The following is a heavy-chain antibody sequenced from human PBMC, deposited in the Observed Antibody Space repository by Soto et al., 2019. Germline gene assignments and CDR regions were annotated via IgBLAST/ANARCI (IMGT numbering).Heavy chain of an antibody. Sequence: GGSLRLSCAAYGFIFDDYAMHWVRQAPGKGLEWVSGITWNGGTIFYADSVKGRFTISRDNAKNSLYLQMNSLTAEDTALYYCAKGGSGALIAPAGTGNWIERWGQGTVVTVSS. D-gene: IGHD6-13*01. J-gene: IGHJ5*02. CDR3: AKGGSGALIAPAGTGNWIER. CDR1: GFIFDDYA. CDR2: ITWNGGTI. V-gene: IGHV3-9*01.